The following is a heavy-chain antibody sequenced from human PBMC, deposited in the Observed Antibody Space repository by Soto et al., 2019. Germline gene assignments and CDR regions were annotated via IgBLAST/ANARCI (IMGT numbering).Heavy chain of an antibody. CDR3: ASTLYCSSTSCYYFDY. D-gene: IGHD2-2*01. V-gene: IGHV4-39*01. CDR2: IYYSGST. J-gene: IGHJ4*02. CDR1: GGSMISSSYY. Sequence: TSEPQSHTYTGSGGSMISSSYYGGWIRQPPGKGLEWIGSIYYSGSTYYNPSLKSRVTISVDTSKNQFSLKLSSVTAADTAVYYCASTLYCSSTSCYYFDYWGQGTLVTVSS.